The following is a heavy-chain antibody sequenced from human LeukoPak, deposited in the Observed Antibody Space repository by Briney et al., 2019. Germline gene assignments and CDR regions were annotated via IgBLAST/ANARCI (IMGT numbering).Heavy chain of an antibody. J-gene: IGHJ4*02. CDR2: ISTTSAYI. CDR3: SRDRLGGLDY. D-gene: IGHD5-12*01. CDR1: GFDFSTYA. Sequence: GGSLRLSCAASGFDFSTYAINWVRQAPGKGLEWVSSISTTSAYIFYADSLKGRFTISRDNAKNSVYLQMNSLRPEDTAVYYCSRDRLGGLDYWGQGTLVTVSS. V-gene: IGHV3-21*01.